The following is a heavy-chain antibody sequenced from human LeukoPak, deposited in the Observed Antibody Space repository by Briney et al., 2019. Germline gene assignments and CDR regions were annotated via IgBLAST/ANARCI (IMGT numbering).Heavy chain of an antibody. CDR3: ARVRGPQLSYFDY. CDR1: GFTFSTYS. D-gene: IGHD3-10*01. V-gene: IGHV3-21*01. J-gene: IGHJ4*02. Sequence: PGGSLRPSCAASGFTFSTYSMNWVRQAPGKGVEWVSSISSGSSYIYYADSVKGRFTISRDNAKNSLYLQMNSLRAEDTAVYYCARVRGPQLSYFDYWGQGTLVTVSS. CDR2: ISSGSSYI.